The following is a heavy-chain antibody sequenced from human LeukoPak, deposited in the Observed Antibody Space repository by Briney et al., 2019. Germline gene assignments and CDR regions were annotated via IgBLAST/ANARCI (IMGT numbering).Heavy chain of an antibody. CDR1: GFTFSSYS. V-gene: IGHV3-21*01. CDR2: ISSSSYI. J-gene: IGHJ4*02. Sequence: PGGSLRLSCAASGFTFSSYSMNWVRQAPGKGLEWVSSISSSSYIYYADSVKGRFTISRDNAKNSLYLQMNSLRAEDTAVYYCARYGYGDRRIDYWGQGTLVTVSS. CDR3: ARYGYGDRRIDY. D-gene: IGHD4-17*01.